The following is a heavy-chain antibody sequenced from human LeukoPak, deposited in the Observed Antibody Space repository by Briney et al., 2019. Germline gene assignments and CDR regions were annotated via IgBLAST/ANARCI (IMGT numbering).Heavy chain of an antibody. J-gene: IGHJ6*04. CDR2: IYYSGST. CDR1: GGSISSYY. Sequence: SETLSLTCTVSGGSISSYYWSWIRQPPGKGLEWIGYIYYSGSTNYNPSLKSRVTIPVDTSKNQFSLKLSSVTAADTAVYYCARERGVRGANYGMDVWGKGTTVTVSS. D-gene: IGHD3-10*01. V-gene: IGHV4-59*01. CDR3: ARERGVRGANYGMDV.